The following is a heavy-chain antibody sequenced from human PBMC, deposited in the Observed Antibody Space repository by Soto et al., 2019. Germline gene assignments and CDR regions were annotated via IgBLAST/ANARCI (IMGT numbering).Heavy chain of an antibody. CDR3: AICMTTVTTFPFDI. V-gene: IGHV3-23*01. J-gene: IGHJ3*02. Sequence: EVQLLESGGGLVQPGGSLRLSCAASGFTFSSYAMSWVRQAPGKGLEWVSGISGSGGGTYYADSVKGRCTISRDNSEKRLYLQMNSMRAEDTAVYYCAICMTTVTTFPFDIWGQGTMVTVSS. D-gene: IGHD4-17*01. CDR2: ISGSGGGT. CDR1: GFTFSSYA.